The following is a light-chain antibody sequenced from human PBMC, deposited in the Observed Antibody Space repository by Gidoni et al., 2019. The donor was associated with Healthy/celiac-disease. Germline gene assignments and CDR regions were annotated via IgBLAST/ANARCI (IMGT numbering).Light chain of an antibody. Sequence: DIQMTQSPSSLSASVGDRVTITCRASQSISSSLNWYQQKTGKAPKLLIYAASSLQSGVPSRFSGIGSGPDFTLTISSLQPEDFSTYSCQQRYSTPLTFGGGTKVEI. CDR1: QSISSS. J-gene: IGKJ4*01. CDR2: AAS. V-gene: IGKV1-39*01. CDR3: QQRYSTPLT.